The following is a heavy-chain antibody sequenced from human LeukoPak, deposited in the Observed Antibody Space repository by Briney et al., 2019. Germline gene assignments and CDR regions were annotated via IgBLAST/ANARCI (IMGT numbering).Heavy chain of an antibody. J-gene: IGHJ1*01. D-gene: IGHD3-22*01. CDR1: GFAFSNYW. Sequence: GGSLRLSCEGSGFAFSNYWMGWVRQAPGKGLQWVANIKTDGSEKYYVDSVKGRFTISRDNAKNSLYLQMNGLRAEDTAVYYCATYSSLNRREFQYWGQGTLLTVSS. V-gene: IGHV3-7*01. CDR2: IKTDGSEK. CDR3: ATYSSLNRREFQY.